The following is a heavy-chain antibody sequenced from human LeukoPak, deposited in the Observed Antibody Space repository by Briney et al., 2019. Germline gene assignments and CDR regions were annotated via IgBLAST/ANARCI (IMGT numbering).Heavy chain of an antibody. CDR3: ASSVGTFGRH. J-gene: IGHJ4*02. CDR1: GFTFSSYW. Sequence: PGGSLRLSCAASGFTFSSYWMSWVRQAPGKGLEWVANIKQDGSERYYVDSVKGRFTISRDDAQNSLYLQMNSLRAEDTAVYYCASSVGTFGRHWGQGTLVTVSS. D-gene: IGHD3/OR15-3a*01. V-gene: IGHV3-7*02. CDR2: IKQDGSER.